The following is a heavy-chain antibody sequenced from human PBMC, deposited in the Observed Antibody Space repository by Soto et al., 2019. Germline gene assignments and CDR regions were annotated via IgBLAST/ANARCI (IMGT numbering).Heavy chain of an antibody. Sequence: PSETLSLTCTVSGGSISSGDYYWSWIRQPPGKGLEWIGYIYYSGSTYYNPSLKSRVTISVDTSKNQFSLKLSSVTAADTAVYYCARGPGGHYDRYFQHWGQGTLVPVSS. D-gene: IGHD3-22*01. V-gene: IGHV4-30-4*01. CDR2: IYYSGST. CDR3: ARGPGGHYDRYFQH. J-gene: IGHJ1*01. CDR1: GGSISSGDYY.